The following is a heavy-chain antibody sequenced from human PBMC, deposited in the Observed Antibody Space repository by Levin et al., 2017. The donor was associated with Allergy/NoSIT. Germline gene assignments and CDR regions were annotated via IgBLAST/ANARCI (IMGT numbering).Heavy chain of an antibody. D-gene: IGHD7-27*01. V-gene: IGHV4-59*01. Sequence: HSQTLSLTCTVSGGSISGYYWSWIRQPPGKGLEWIGYIYYSGSTKYNPSLKSRVTISVDTSKNQFSLKLSSVTAADTAVYYCARDRTITTTGETYYYGMDVWGQGTTVTVSS. J-gene: IGHJ6*02. CDR2: IYYSGST. CDR3: ARDRTITTTGETYYYGMDV. CDR1: GGSISGYY.